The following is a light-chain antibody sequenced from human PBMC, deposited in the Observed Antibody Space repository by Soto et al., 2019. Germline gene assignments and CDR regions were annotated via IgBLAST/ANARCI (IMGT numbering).Light chain of an antibody. J-gene: IGLJ2*01. Sequence: QSALTQPASVSGSPGQSITISCTGTSSDIGGYNSVSWYQQFPGKAPKLVIYEVTNRPSGVSNRFSGSKSGNTASLTISGLQAEDEADYYCASYTRANPVFGGGTKVTVL. V-gene: IGLV2-14*01. CDR3: ASYTRANPV. CDR1: SSDIGGYNS. CDR2: EVT.